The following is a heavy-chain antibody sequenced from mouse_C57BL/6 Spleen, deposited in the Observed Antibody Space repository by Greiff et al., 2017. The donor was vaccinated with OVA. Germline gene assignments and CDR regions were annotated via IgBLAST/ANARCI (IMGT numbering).Heavy chain of an antibody. CDR3: ASTMVTTMDY. Sequence: EVQVVESGGGLVKPGGSLKLSCAASGFTFSSYAMSWVRQTPEKRLEWVATISDGGSYTYYPDNVKGRFTISRDNAKNNLYLQMSHLKSEDTAMYYCASTMVTTMDYWGQGTSVTVSS. CDR1: GFTFSSYA. J-gene: IGHJ4*01. V-gene: IGHV5-4*01. CDR2: ISDGGSYT. D-gene: IGHD2-2*01.